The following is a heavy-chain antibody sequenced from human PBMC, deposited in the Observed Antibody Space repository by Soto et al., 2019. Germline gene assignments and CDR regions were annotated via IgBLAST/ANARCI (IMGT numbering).Heavy chain of an antibody. J-gene: IGHJ3*02. CDR3: AKERYVWGRAFDI. CDR1: GFTFSSYG. V-gene: IGHV3-30*18. Sequence: PGGSLRLSCAASGFTFSSYGMHWVRQAPGKGLEWVAVISYDGSNKYYADSVKGRFTISRDNSKNTLYLQMNSLRAEDTAVYYCAKERYVWGRAFDIWGQGTMVTVSS. CDR2: ISYDGSNK. D-gene: IGHD3-16*01.